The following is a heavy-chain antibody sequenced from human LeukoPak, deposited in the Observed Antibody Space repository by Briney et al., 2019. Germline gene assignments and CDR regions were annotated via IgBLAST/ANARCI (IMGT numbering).Heavy chain of an antibody. CDR2: IYSSGNT. V-gene: IGHV4-4*07. Sequence: SETLSLTCTVSGGTISSYYWSWIRQPAGKGLAWICRIYSSGNTNYNPSLKRRVTMSVEKSKNQFSSKLSSVTAADTAVYYCSRYSGSYAYYNYWGQGTLVTVSS. CDR1: GGTISSYY. D-gene: IGHD1-26*01. J-gene: IGHJ4*02. CDR3: SRYSGSYAYYNY.